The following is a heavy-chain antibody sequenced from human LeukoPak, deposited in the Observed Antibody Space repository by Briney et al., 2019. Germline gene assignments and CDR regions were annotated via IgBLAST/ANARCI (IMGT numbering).Heavy chain of an antibody. V-gene: IGHV4-4*07. D-gene: IGHD6-19*01. J-gene: IGHJ5*02. Sequence: SETLSLTCTVSGGSISSYYWSWIRQPAGKGLEWIGRIYTSGSTNYNPSLKSRVTMSVDTSKNQFSPKLSSVTAADTAVYYCARDYRAVAGTYNWFDPWGQGTLVTVSS. CDR1: GGSISSYY. CDR3: ARDYRAVAGTYNWFDP. CDR2: IYTSGST.